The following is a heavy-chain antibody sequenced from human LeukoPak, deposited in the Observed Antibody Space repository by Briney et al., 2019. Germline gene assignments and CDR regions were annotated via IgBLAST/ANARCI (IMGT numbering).Heavy chain of an antibody. J-gene: IGHJ4*02. Sequence: GGSLRLSCAASGFTFSGSAMHWVRQASGKGLEWVGRIRSKANSYATAYAASVKGRFTISRDDSKNTAYLQMNSLKTEDTAVYYCTSVGDSSGWFYWGQGTLVTVSS. CDR1: GFTFSGSA. CDR2: IRSKANSYAT. CDR3: TSVGDSSGWFY. D-gene: IGHD6-19*01. V-gene: IGHV3-73*01.